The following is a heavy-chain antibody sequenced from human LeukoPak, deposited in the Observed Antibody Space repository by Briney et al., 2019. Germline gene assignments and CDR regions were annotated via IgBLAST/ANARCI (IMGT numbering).Heavy chain of an antibody. J-gene: IGHJ4*01. CDR1: GGSMSSSSYYYY. V-gene: IGHV4-39*01. CDR3: ARNNSMVRGALDY. CDR2: LFNSEST. Sequence: SETLSLTCSVSGGSMSSSSYYYYWGWIRRPPGKGLEWIGSLFNSESTYYNPYLKSRLTMSVDTSKNQFSMRLTSVTAADTAVYYCARNNSMVRGALDYWGQGILVTVSS. D-gene: IGHD3-10*01.